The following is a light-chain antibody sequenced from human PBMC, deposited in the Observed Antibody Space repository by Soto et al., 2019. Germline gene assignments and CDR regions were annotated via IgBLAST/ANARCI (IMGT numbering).Light chain of an antibody. CDR1: QSVSSY. J-gene: IGKJ5*01. Sequence: EIVLTQSPATLSLSPGERATLSCRASQSVSSYLAWYQQKPGQAPRLLIYDASNRATGIPARFSASGSGTDFTITSSSLGPEDFAVYYCQQRSNWPITFGQGTRLQI. V-gene: IGKV3-11*01. CDR3: QQRSNWPIT. CDR2: DAS.